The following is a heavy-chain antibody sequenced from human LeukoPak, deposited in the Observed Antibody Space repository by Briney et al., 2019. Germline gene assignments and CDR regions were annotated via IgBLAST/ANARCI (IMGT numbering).Heavy chain of an antibody. CDR3: AREAPISDSGNYYKSLGY. CDR1: GYTFTSNY. V-gene: IGHV1-46*01. J-gene: IGHJ4*02. CDR2: ISPSGGST. D-gene: IGHD3-10*01. Sequence: GASVKVSCKAFGYTFTSNYMHWVRQAPGQGPEWMGVISPSGGSTTYAQKFQGRVTLTRDMSTSTDYLELSSLRSEDTAVYYCAREAPISDSGNYYKSLGYWGQGTLVTVSS.